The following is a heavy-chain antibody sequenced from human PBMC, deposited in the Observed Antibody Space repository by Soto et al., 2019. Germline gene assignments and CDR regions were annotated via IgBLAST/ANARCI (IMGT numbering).Heavy chain of an antibody. V-gene: IGHV1-69*01. D-gene: IGHD5-12*01. CDR2: IIPIFGTA. CDR3: ARVDSGYARGWFDP. J-gene: IGHJ5*02. Sequence: VKVSCKASGGTFSSYAISWVRQAPGQGLEWMGGIIPIFGTANYAQKFQGRVTITADESTSTAYMELSSLRSEDTAVYYCARVDSGYARGWFDPWGQGTMVTVS. CDR1: GGTFSSYA.